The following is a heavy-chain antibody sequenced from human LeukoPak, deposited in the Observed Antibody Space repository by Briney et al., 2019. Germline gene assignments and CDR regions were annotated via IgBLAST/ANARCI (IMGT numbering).Heavy chain of an antibody. CDR2: INSDGSST. V-gene: IGHV3-74*01. CDR1: GFIFSNYW. D-gene: IGHD3-22*01. Sequence: GGSLRLSCAASGFIFSNYWMHWVRQVPGKGPVWVPRINSDGSSTTYADSVKGRLTISRDNAKNTLYLQMNSLRTEDTAVYYCARLGYYYDSSGFYPDYWGQGTLVTVSS. J-gene: IGHJ4*02. CDR3: ARLGYYYDSSGFYPDY.